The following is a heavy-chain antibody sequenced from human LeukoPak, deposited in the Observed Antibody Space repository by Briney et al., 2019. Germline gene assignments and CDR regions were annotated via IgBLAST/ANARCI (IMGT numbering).Heavy chain of an antibody. Sequence: SSETLSLTCTVSGYSISSGYYWGWIRQPPGKGLEWIGSIYHSGIAYYNRSLKSRVTISVDTSKNHFSLKLSSVTAADTAVYYCARDRGFWSGYSDDYWGQGTLVTVSS. CDR2: IYHSGIA. V-gene: IGHV4-38-2*02. J-gene: IGHJ4*02. CDR1: GYSISSGYY. D-gene: IGHD3-3*01. CDR3: ARDRGFWSGYSDDY.